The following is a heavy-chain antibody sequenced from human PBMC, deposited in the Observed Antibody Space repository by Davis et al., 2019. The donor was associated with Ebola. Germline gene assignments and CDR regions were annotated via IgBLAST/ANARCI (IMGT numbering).Heavy chain of an antibody. CDR2: IIPIFGTA. CDR1: GGTFSSYA. D-gene: IGHD2-15*01. J-gene: IGHJ2*01. CDR3: ARGPVQLLPSWYFDL. V-gene: IGHV1-69*13. Sequence: AASVKVSCKASGGTFSSYAISWVRQAPGQGLEWMGGIIPIFGTANYAQKFQGRVTITADESTSTAYMELSSLRSEDTAVYYCARGPVQLLPSWYFDLWGRGTLVTVSS.